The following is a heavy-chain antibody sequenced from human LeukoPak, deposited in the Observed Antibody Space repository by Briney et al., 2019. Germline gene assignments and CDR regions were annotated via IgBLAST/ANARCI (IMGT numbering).Heavy chain of an antibody. CDR3: ARVPPFYYYDSSGYYSGGLFDY. Sequence: ASVKVSCKASGYTFTGYYMHWVRQAPGQGLEWMGWINPNSGGTNYAQKFQGRVTMTRDTSISTAYMELSRLRSDDTAVYYCARVPPFYYYDSSGYYSGGLFDYWGQGTLVTVSS. V-gene: IGHV1-2*02. J-gene: IGHJ4*02. D-gene: IGHD3-22*01. CDR1: GYTFTGYY. CDR2: INPNSGGT.